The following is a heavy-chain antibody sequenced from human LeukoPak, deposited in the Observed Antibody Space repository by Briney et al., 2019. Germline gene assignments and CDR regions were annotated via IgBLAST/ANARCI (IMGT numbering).Heavy chain of an antibody. CDR2: IRSKGYGGTT. CDR1: GFTFSSYS. CDR3: TRGRSAYLDAFDI. V-gene: IGHV3-49*04. D-gene: IGHD3-22*01. J-gene: IGHJ3*02. Sequence: PGGSLRLSCAASGFTFSSYSMNWVRQAPGKGLEWVGFIRSKGYGGTTEYAASVKGRFTVSRDNTKSIAYLQMNSLKTEDTGVYFCTRGRSAYLDAFDIWGQGTMVTVSS.